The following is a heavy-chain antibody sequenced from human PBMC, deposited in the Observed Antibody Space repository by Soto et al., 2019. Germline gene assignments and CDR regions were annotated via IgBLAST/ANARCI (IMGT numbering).Heavy chain of an antibody. J-gene: IGHJ2*01. CDR2: ISGSGGST. Sequence: EVQLLESGGGLVQPGGSLRLSCAASGFTFSSYAMNWVRQAPGKGLEWVSVISGSGGSTYYADAVKGRFTISRDNSKNTLYMQMNSLKAEDTAVYYCAKRTVGWYFDLWGRGTLVTVSS. CDR1: GFTFSSYA. V-gene: IGHV3-23*01. CDR3: AKRTVGWYFDL. D-gene: IGHD4-17*01.